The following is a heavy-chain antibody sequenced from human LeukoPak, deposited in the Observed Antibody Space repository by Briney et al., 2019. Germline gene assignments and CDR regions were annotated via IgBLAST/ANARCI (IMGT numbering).Heavy chain of an antibody. CDR2: ISSGSGYI. Sequence: GGSLRLSCAASGFTFSSYSINWVRQAPGKGLEWVSSISSGSGYIYYADSVKGRFTISRDNSKNTLYLQMNSLRAEDTAVYYCAKFGSGYSPFDYWGQGTLVTVSS. CDR1: GFTFSSYS. V-gene: IGHV3-21*04. J-gene: IGHJ4*02. D-gene: IGHD3-3*01. CDR3: AKFGSGYSPFDY.